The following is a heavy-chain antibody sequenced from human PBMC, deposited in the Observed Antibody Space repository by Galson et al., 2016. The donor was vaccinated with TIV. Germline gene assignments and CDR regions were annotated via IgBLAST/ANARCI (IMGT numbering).Heavy chain of an antibody. D-gene: IGHD4/OR15-4a*01. V-gene: IGHV3-53*05. CDR1: GVIVSNNY. CDR3: ARQNDYLYYFNY. Sequence: SLRLSCAASGVIVSNNYMSWVRQAPGKRLEWISVIYTNGRTFYADSVKGRFTISRDSSKNTLYLQMNSLRPEDTALYYCARQNDYLYYFNYWGQGTLVTVSS. CDR2: IYTNGRT. J-gene: IGHJ4*02.